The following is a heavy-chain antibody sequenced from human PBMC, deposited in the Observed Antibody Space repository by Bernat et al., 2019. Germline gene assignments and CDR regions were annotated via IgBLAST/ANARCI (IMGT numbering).Heavy chain of an antibody. D-gene: IGHD4-17*01. Sequence: EVQLVESGGGLVQPGGSLRLSCSASGFTFSSNYMSWVRQAPGKGLEWVSVIYSGGNTYYADSVKGRFTISSDNSTNTLSLQMNSLRGEDTAVYYCARGYGDYVNYYYMDVWGKGTTVTVSS. CDR1: GFTFSSNY. CDR2: IYSGGNT. V-gene: IGHV3-66*01. CDR3: ARGYGDYVNYYYMDV. J-gene: IGHJ6*03.